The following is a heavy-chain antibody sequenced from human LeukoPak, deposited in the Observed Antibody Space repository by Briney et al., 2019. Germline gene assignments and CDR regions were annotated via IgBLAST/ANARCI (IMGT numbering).Heavy chain of an antibody. CDR1: GGSFSGYY. D-gene: IGHD3-16*02. J-gene: IGHJ4*02. Sequence: SETLSLTCAVYGGSFSGYYWSWIRQPPGKGPEWIGEINHSGSTNYNPSLKSRVTISVDTSKNQFSLKLSSVTAADTAVYYCARQLSRWATRGFDYWGQGTLVTVSS. CDR2: INHSGST. CDR3: ARQLSRWATRGFDY. V-gene: IGHV4-34*01.